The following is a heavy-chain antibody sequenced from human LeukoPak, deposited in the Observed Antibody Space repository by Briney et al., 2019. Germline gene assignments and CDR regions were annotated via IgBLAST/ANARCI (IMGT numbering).Heavy chain of an antibody. CDR3: ASYMTTKAYFDY. CDR1: GFTFSDYT. J-gene: IGHJ4*02. Sequence: PGGSLRLSCSASGFTFSDYTMHWVRQAPGKGLEYVSAISSNGGSTYYADSVKGRFTISRDNSKNTLYLQMNSLRAEDTAVYYCASYMTTKAYFDYWGQGTLVTVSS. D-gene: IGHD4-17*01. V-gene: IGHV3-64*04. CDR2: ISSNGGST.